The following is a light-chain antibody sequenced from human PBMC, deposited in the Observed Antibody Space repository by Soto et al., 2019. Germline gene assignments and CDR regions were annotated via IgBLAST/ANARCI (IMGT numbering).Light chain of an antibody. Sequence: PLNKSLSTLSAKLGDRVTITCRASQSISSGLAWYQQKPGKAPQLLIYDASTLESGVPSRFSGSGSGTEFTLTISSLQPDDFATYYCQQYNSYSPTVGQR. CDR1: QSISSG. CDR2: DAS. CDR3: QQYNSYSPT. V-gene: IGKV1-5*01. J-gene: IGKJ5*01.